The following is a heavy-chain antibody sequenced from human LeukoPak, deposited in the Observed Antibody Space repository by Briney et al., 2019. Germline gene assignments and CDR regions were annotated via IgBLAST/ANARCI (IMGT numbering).Heavy chain of an antibody. Sequence: GSLRLSCVASGFDFSNYAMNWVRQAPGKGLEWVAFIRYDGSKIYYADFVKGRFTISRDNSRNTLLLQMNSLRIEDTAVYYCAKAYGGSGGFFQHWGQGTVGTVSS. V-gene: IGHV3-30*02. D-gene: IGHD4-23*01. J-gene: IGHJ1*01. CDR2: IRYDGSKI. CDR1: GFDFSNYA. CDR3: AKAYGGSGGFFQH.